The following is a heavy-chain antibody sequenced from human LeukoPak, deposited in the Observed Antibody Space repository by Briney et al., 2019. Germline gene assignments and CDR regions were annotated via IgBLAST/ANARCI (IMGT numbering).Heavy chain of an antibody. CDR3: ARGGSSSGWYYFDY. CDR2: IYSGGST. D-gene: IGHD6-19*01. Sequence: PGGSLRLSCAASGFTVSSNYMTWVRQAPGKGLEWVSVIYSGGSTYYADSVKSRFTISRDNSKNTLYLQVNSLRAEDTAVYYCARGGSSSGWYYFDYWGQGTLVTVSS. CDR1: GFTVSSNY. V-gene: IGHV3-53*01. J-gene: IGHJ4*02.